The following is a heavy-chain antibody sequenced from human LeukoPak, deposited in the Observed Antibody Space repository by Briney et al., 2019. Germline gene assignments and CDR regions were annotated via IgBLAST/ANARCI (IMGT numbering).Heavy chain of an antibody. CDR1: GGSISTYY. CDR3: AKGYSNGYGA. J-gene: IGHJ5*02. CDR2: ISGSGAST. V-gene: IGHV3-23*01. D-gene: IGHD6-19*01. Sequence: PSETLSLTCTVSGGSISTYYWTWIRQPPGKGLEWVSTISGSGASTYYADAVRGRFTISRDNSRNTLQLQMNSLRAEDTAVYYCAKGYSNGYGAWGQGTLVTVSS.